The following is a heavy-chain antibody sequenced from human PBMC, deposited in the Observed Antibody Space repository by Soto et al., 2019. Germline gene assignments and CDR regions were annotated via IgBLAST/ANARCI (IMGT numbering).Heavy chain of an antibody. V-gene: IGHV4-59*01. Sequence: SETLSLTCTVSGGSISSYYWSWIRQPPGKGLEWIGYIYYSGSTNYNPSLKSRVTISVDTSKNQFSLKLSSVTAADTAVYYCARVWAGGTYYFDYWGQGTLVTVSS. CDR3: ARVWAGGTYYFDY. CDR2: IYYSGST. J-gene: IGHJ4*02. D-gene: IGHD3-16*01. CDR1: GGSISSYY.